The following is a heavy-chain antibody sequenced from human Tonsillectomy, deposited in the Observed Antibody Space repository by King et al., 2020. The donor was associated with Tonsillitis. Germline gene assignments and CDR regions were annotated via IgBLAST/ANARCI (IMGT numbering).Heavy chain of an antibody. Sequence: DVQLVESGGGLVQPGGSLRLSCAASGFSFSTYSMNWVRQAPGKGPEWVSYISSSSSTIYYADSVKGRFTISRDNAKNSLYLQMNSLRAEDTAVYYCARDPIGGYDSSGYFSLTLDYWGQGTLVTVSS. D-gene: IGHD3-22*01. CDR2: ISSSSSTI. CDR3: ARDPIGGYDSSGYFSLTLDY. J-gene: IGHJ4*02. V-gene: IGHV3-48*04. CDR1: GFSFSTYS.